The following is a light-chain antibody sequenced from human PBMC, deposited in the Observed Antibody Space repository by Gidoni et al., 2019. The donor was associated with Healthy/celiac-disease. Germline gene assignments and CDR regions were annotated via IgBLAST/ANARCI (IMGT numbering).Light chain of an antibody. CDR3: QQYNNWLALT. Sequence: EIVMTQSLATLSVSPGERATLSCRASQSVSSNLAWYQQKPGQAPRLLIYGASTRATGIPARFSGSGSGTEFTLTISSLQSEDFAVYYCQQYNNWLALTFGGGTKVEIK. J-gene: IGKJ4*01. CDR1: QSVSSN. CDR2: GAS. V-gene: IGKV3-15*01.